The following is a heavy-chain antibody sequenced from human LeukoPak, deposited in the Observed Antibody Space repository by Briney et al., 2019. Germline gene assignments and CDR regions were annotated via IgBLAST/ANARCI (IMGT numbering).Heavy chain of an antibody. CDR1: GGSISSSSYY. CDR3: ARLVVVVPAAIIWYFDL. Sequence: PSETLSLTCTVSGGSISSSSYYWGWIRQPPGKELEWIGSIYYSGSTYYNPSLKSRVTISVDTSKNQFSLKLSSVTAADTAVYYCARLVVVVPAAIIWYFDLWGRGTLVTVSS. D-gene: IGHD2-2*02. J-gene: IGHJ2*01. V-gene: IGHV4-39*01. CDR2: IYYSGST.